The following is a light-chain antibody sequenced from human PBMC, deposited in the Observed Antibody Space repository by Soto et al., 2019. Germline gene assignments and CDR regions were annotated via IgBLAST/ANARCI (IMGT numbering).Light chain of an antibody. CDR3: QSYDSSLSVWV. Sequence: QSVLTQPPSVSGAPGQRVTISCTGSSSNIGAGYDVHWYHQLPGTAPKLLIYGNNHRPSGVPDRFSGSRSGTSASLAITGLQAEDEADYYCQSYDSSLSVWVFGGGTKLTVL. CDR1: SSNIGAGYD. CDR2: GNN. J-gene: IGLJ3*02. V-gene: IGLV1-40*01.